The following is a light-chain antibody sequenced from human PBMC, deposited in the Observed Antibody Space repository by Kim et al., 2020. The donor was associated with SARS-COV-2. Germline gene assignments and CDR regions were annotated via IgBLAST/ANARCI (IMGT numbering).Light chain of an antibody. CDR1: KLGDKY. J-gene: IGLJ1*01. CDR2: RDN. CDR3: QAWDSSISV. Sequence: VSPGQTASITCSGDKLGDKYASWYQQKPGQSPVVVIFRDNRRPSGIPERFSGSNSGNTATLTISGTQAMDEADYYCQAWDSSISVFGAGTQVTVL. V-gene: IGLV3-1*01.